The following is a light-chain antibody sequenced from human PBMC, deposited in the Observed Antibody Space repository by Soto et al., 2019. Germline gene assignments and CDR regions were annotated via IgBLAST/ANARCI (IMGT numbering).Light chain of an antibody. Sequence: QSALTQPASVSGSPGQSISISCTGTSRDVGSYNLVSWYQLHPGKAPILMIYEVSKRPSGVSKRFSSSKSGNTASLTISGLQAKDESYYYCCSYTCSSPHVVFGGGTNLTVL. J-gene: IGLJ2*01. CDR1: SRDVGSYNL. CDR2: EVS. V-gene: IGLV2-23*02. CDR3: CSYTCSSPHVV.